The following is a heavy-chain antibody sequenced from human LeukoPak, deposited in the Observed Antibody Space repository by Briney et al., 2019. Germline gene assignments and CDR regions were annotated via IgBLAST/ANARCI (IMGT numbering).Heavy chain of an antibody. Sequence: SETLSLTCAVYGGSFSGYYWSWIRQPPGKGLEWIGEINHSGSTYYNPSLKSRVTISVDTSKNQFSLKLSSVTAADTAVYYCARSYYYDSSGYPEYYFDYWGQGTLVTVSS. CDR3: ARSYYYDSSGYPEYYFDY. J-gene: IGHJ4*02. V-gene: IGHV4-34*01. D-gene: IGHD3-22*01. CDR1: GGSFSGYY. CDR2: INHSGST.